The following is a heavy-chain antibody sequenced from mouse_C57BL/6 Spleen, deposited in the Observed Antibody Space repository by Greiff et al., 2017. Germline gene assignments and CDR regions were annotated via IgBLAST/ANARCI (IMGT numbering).Heavy chain of an antibody. CDR2: INPNNGGT. J-gene: IGHJ2*01. V-gene: IGHV1-26*01. CDR3: ARRDEYDGYYCDD. Sequence: EVKLQQSGPELVKPGASVKISCKASGYTFTDYYMNWVKQSHGKSLEWIGDINPNNGGTSYNQKFKGKATLTVDKSSSKAYMELRSLTSDDSAVYYCARRDEYDGYYCDDWGQGTTLTVSS. CDR1: GYTFTDYY. D-gene: IGHD2-4*01.